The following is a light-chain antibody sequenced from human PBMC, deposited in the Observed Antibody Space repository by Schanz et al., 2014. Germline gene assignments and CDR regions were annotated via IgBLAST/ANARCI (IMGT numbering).Light chain of an antibody. V-gene: IGLV2-14*03. J-gene: IGLJ3*02. Sequence: QSALTQPRSVSGSPGQSVTISCTGTSSDVGAYNYVSWYQHHPGKAPKLMIYDVSNRPSGVSNRFSGSKSGNTASLTISGLQAEDEADYYCSSYTSSSTWVFGGGTKLTVL. CDR1: SSDVGAYNY. CDR3: SSYTSSSTWV. CDR2: DVS.